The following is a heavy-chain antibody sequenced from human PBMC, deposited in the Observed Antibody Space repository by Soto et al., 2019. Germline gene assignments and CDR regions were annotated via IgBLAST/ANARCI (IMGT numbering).Heavy chain of an antibody. Sequence: VSGPTLVNPTQTLTLTCTFSGFSLSTSGVGVGWIRQPPGKALEWLALIYWNDDKRYSPSLRSRLTITKDTSKNQVVLTMTNMDPVDTATYYCAHSPRIDYYDSSGYYSDYWGQGTLVTVSS. J-gene: IGHJ4*02. D-gene: IGHD3-22*01. CDR1: GFSLSTSGVG. CDR2: IYWNDDK. CDR3: AHSPRIDYYDSSGYYSDY. V-gene: IGHV2-5*01.